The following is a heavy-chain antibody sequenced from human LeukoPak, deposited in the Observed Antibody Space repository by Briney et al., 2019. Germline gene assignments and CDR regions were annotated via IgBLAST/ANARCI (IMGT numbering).Heavy chain of an antibody. CDR1: GYTFTDYY. CDR3: ATLSSGTNYYYYYGMDV. V-gene: IGHV1-2*02. J-gene: IGHJ6*02. CDR2: INPNSGGT. Sequence: ASVKVSCKASGYTFTDYYMYWVRQAPGQGLEWMGWINPNSGGTNYPQRFQGRVTMTRDTSITTAYMELSSLTADYTAVYYRATLSSGTNYYYYYGMDVWGQGTTVTVSS. D-gene: IGHD6-19*01.